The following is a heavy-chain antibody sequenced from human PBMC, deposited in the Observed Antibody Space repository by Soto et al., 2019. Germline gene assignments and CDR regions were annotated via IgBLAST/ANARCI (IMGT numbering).Heavy chain of an antibody. CDR3: ARRWGSRWANWFDP. Sequence: QLQLQESGPGLVKPSETLSLTCTVSGGSISSSSYYWGWIRQPPGKGLEWIGSIYYSGSTYYNPSLKSRVTRAVDTSKNQFSLKLSSVTAADTAVYYCARRWGSRWANWFDPWGQGTLVTVSS. CDR1: GGSISSSSYY. D-gene: IGHD6-13*01. CDR2: IYYSGST. V-gene: IGHV4-39*01. J-gene: IGHJ5*02.